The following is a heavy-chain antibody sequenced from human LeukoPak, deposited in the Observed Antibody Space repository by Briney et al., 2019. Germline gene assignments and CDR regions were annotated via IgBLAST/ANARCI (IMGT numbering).Heavy chain of an antibody. D-gene: IGHD3-22*01. CDR3: AKVIPLGYYDSSGYLNFDY. CDR1: GFTFSSYA. CDR2: ISGSGGST. J-gene: IGHJ4*02. Sequence: PGGFPRLSCAASGFTFSSYAMSWVRQAPGKGLEWVSAISGSGGSTYYADSVKGRFTISRDNSKNTLYLQMNSLRAEDTAVYYCAKVIPLGYYDSSGYLNFDYWGQGTLVTVSS. V-gene: IGHV3-23*01.